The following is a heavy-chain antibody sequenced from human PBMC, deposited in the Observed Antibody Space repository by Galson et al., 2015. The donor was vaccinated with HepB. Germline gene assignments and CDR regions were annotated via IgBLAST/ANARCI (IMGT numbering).Heavy chain of an antibody. D-gene: IGHD4-11*01. CDR3: AKSRYEDYRYYYYGMEV. V-gene: IGHV3-30*18. CDR1: GFTFSNYG. Sequence: SLRLSCAASGFTFSNYGMHWVRQAPGKGLEWVAVISSDGDNEYYADSVKGRFTISRDNSNNTLYLQMNSLRTEDTAVFYCAKSRYEDYRYYYYGMEVWGQGTTVTVSS. J-gene: IGHJ6*02. CDR2: ISSDGDNE.